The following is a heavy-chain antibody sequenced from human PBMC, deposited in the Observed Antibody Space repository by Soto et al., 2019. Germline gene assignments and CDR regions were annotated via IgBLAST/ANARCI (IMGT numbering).Heavy chain of an antibody. J-gene: IGHJ6*02. Sequence: SVKVSCKASGGTFSSYAISWVRQAPGQGLEWMGGIIPIFGTANYAQKFQGRVTITADESTSTAYMELSSLRSEDTAVYYCARGGSEQLFHPYYYYGMDVWSQGTTVTVSS. CDR2: IIPIFGTA. D-gene: IGHD6-6*01. CDR1: GGTFSSYA. CDR3: ARGGSEQLFHPYYYYGMDV. V-gene: IGHV1-69*13.